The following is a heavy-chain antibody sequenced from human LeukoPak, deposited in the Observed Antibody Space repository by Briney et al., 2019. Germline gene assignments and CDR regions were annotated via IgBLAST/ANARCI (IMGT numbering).Heavy chain of an antibody. J-gene: IGHJ5*02. V-gene: IGHV3-66*01. D-gene: IGHD3-16*02. CDR2: IYSGGST. CDR3: ARDVVGRGSYRYHNWFDP. CDR1: GFTVSSNY. Sequence: GGSLRLSCAASGFTVSSNYMSWVRQAPGKGLEWVSVIYSGGSTYYADSVKGRFTISRDNSKNTLYLQMNNLRAEDTAVYYCARDVVGRGSYRYHNWFDPWGQGTLVTVSS.